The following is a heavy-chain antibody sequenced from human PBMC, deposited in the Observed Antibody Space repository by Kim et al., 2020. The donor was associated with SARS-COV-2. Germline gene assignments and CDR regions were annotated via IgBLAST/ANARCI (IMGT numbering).Heavy chain of an antibody. V-gene: IGHV3-48*03. J-gene: IGHJ4*02. Sequence: APGKGLEWVSYISSSGSTIYYADSVKGRFTISRDNAKNSLYLKMNSLRAEDTAVYCCARARARIAIFGVVPPGFDYWGQGTLVTVSS. D-gene: IGHD3-3*01. CDR3: ARARARIAIFGVVPPGFDY. CDR2: ISSSGSTI.